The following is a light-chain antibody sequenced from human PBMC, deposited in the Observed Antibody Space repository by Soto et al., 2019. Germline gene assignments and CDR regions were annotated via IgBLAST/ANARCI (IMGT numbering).Light chain of an antibody. CDR1: SSNIGSNT. V-gene: IGLV1-44*01. CDR3: AAWDDSLKGRV. CDR2: SNN. Sequence: QAVVTQPPSASGTPGQRVTISCSGSSSNIGSNTVNWYQQLPGTAPKLLIYSNNQRPSGVPDRFSGSKSGTSASLAISGLQSEDEADYYCAAWDDSLKGRVFGGGTQLTVL. J-gene: IGLJ3*02.